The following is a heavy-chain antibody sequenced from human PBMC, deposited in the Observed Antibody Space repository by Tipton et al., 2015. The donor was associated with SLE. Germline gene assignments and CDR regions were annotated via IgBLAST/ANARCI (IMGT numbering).Heavy chain of an antibody. V-gene: IGHV4-39*07. Sequence: TLSLTCIVSGDSISSSSYYWGWIRQPPGKGLEWVGTVYYTGNTFYNPSLKSRVTISVDTSKNQFSLKLSPVTAADTAVYYCARGAPGTLRAFDFWVQGTVVTVSS. D-gene: IGHD1-26*01. CDR2: VYYTGNT. CDR1: GDSISSSSYY. J-gene: IGHJ3*01. CDR3: ARGAPGTLRAFDF.